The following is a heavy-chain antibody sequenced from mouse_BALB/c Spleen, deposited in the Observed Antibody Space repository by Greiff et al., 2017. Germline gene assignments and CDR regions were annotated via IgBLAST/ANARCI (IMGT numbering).Heavy chain of an antibody. V-gene: IGHV5-17*02. D-gene: IGHD1-1*01. J-gene: IGHJ1*01. Sequence: DVMLVESGGGLVQPGGSRKLSCAASGFTFSSFGMHWVRQAPEKGLAWVAYISSGSSTIYYADTVKGRFTISRDNPKNTLFLQMTSLRSEDTAMYYCARGLRAYFDVWGAGTTVTVAS. CDR2: ISSGSSTI. CDR3: ARGLRAYFDV. CDR1: GFTFSSFG.